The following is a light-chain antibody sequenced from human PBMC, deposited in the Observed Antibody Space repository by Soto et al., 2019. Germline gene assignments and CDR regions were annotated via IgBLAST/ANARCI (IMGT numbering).Light chain of an antibody. CDR2: DTS. CDR3: QRYNKWPLT. J-gene: IGKJ4*01. Sequence: EVVMTQSPATLSLSLGEGATLSCRASQGIGGTLAWYQHKPGQPPRLLIYDTSNRATGVPARFSGSRSGTDSPTTSSLLHYDDAAVYYCQRYNKWPLTFGGGTKVESK. CDR1: QGIGGT. V-gene: IGKV3D-15*03.